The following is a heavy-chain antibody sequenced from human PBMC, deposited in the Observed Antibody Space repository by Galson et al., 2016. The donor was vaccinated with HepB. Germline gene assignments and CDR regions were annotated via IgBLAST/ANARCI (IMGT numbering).Heavy chain of an antibody. CDR3: ARVPPDTASGFFDL. CDR1: GSSISTDNW. V-gene: IGHV4-4*02. Sequence: TLSLTCAVSGSSISTDNWWSWVRQPPGKGLEWIGFIYYSGSTNYNPSLKSRVPISVDTSKNQFSLKLSSVTAADTAVYYCARVPPDTASGFFDLLGRGTLVTVSS. J-gene: IGHJ2*01. CDR2: IYYSGST. D-gene: IGHD5-18*01.